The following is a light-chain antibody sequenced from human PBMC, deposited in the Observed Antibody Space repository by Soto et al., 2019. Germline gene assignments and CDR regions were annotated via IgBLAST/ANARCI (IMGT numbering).Light chain of an antibody. CDR1: QSFLYSSNNKNY. Sequence: DIVMTQSPDSLAVSLGERATINCKSSQSFLYSSNNKNYLVWYQQKPGKAPKLLIYAASSLQSGVPSRFSGSGSGTDFTLTISSLQPEDFATYYCQQSYSTPPITFGQGTRLEI. CDR3: QQSYSTPPIT. J-gene: IGKJ5*01. V-gene: IGKV4-1*01. CDR2: AAS.